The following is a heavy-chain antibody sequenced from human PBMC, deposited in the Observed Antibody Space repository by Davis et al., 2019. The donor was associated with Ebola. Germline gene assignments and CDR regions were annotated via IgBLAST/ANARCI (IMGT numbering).Heavy chain of an antibody. J-gene: IGHJ6*02. CDR2: INAGNGNT. D-gene: IGHD3-10*01. CDR3: ATTTYYYGSGSYSDYYYGMDV. CDR1: GYTFTSYA. V-gene: IGHV1-3*01. Sequence: AASVKVSCKASGYTFTSYAMHWVRQAPGQRLEWMGWINAGNGNTKYSQKFQGRVTITRDTSASTAYMELSSLRSEDTAVYYCATTTYYYGSGSYSDYYYGMDVWGQGTTVTVSS.